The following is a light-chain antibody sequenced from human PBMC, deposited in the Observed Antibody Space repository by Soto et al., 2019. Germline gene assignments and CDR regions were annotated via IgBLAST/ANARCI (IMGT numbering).Light chain of an antibody. Sequence: DIQMTQSPSTLSASVGDRVTITCRASQSISSWLAWYQQKPGKAPKLLIYKASSLESGVPSRFSGSGSGTEFTLTISSLQPDDFATYYGQQYNSYSPPYTFGQGTKLEIK. J-gene: IGKJ2*01. CDR1: QSISSW. V-gene: IGKV1-5*03. CDR2: KAS. CDR3: QQYNSYSPPYT.